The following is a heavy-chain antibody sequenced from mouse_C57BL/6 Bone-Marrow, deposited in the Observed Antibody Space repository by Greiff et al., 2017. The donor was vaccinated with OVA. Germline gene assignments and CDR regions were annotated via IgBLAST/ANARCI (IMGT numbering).Heavy chain of an antibody. CDR1: GFTFSDYG. Sequence: EVKVVESGGGLVQPGGSLKLSCAASGFTFSDYGMAWVRQAPRKGPEWVAFISNLAYSIYYADTVTGRFTISRENAKNTLYLEMSSLRSEDTAMYYCARRGITTVVARYWYFDVWGTGTTVTVSS. CDR2: ISNLAYSI. CDR3: ARRGITTVVARYWYFDV. D-gene: IGHD1-1*01. V-gene: IGHV5-15*04. J-gene: IGHJ1*03.